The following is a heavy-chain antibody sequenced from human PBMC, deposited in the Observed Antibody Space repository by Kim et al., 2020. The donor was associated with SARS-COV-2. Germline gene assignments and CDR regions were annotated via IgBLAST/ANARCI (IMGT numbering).Heavy chain of an antibody. CDR3: AKRYDFWSGHLDY. CDR1: GFTFSNYA. CDR2: ISGGGGGT. V-gene: IGHV3-23*01. D-gene: IGHD3-3*01. J-gene: IGHJ4*02. Sequence: GGSLRLSCAASGFTFSNYAMSWVRQAPGKGLEWVSAISGGGGGTYYADSVKGRFTISRDNSKNTLYLQMNSLRAEDTAIYYCAKRYDFWSGHLDYWGQGTLVTVSS.